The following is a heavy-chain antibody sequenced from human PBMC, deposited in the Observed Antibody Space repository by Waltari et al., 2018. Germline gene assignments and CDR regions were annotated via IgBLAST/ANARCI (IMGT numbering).Heavy chain of an antibody. CDR3: ARVDIVGDY. CDR1: GYTFTSYY. Sequence: QVQLLQSGAEVKKPGASVNVSCKASGYTFTSYYLHWVRQAPGQGREWTGIISPSGGSTSYAQRLQGRGTMTRDTSTSTVYMELSSLRSEDTAVYYCARVDIVGDYWGQGTLVTVSS. CDR2: ISPSGGST. D-gene: IGHD2-2*03. J-gene: IGHJ4*02. V-gene: IGHV1-46*04.